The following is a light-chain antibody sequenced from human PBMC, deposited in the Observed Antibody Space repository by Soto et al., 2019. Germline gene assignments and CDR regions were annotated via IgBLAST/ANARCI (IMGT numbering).Light chain of an antibody. Sequence: DIQLTQSPSTLSGSLVDGSAIXWRASQTISSWLAWYQQKPGKAPKLLIYKASTLKSGVPSRFSGSGSGTEFTLTISSLQPDDFATYYCQHYNSYSEAFGQGTKVDIK. V-gene: IGKV1-5*03. CDR1: QTISSW. CDR2: KAS. J-gene: IGKJ1*01. CDR3: QHYNSYSEA.